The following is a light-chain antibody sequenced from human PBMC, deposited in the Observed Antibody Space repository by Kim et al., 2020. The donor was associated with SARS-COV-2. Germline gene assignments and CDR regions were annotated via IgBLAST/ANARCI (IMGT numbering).Light chain of an antibody. CDR1: QSVSSY. Sequence: EIVLTQSPATLSLSPGERATLSCRASQSVSSYLGWYQQKPGQAPRLLIYEASNRATGIPARFSGSGSGTDFTLTISRLEPEDFAVYYCQQRSNWPPYTFGQGTKLEI. J-gene: IGKJ2*01. CDR2: EAS. V-gene: IGKV3-11*01. CDR3: QQRSNWPPYT.